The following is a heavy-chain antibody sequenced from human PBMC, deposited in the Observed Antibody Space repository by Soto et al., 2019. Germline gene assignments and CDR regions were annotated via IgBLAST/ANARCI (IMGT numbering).Heavy chain of an antibody. D-gene: IGHD2-15*01. J-gene: IGHJ4*02. Sequence: QVQLQESGPGLVKPSQTLSLTCTVTGDSITSGGYYWSWIRQHPGKGLEWLGYIYGSGGSGSTLYNPSLKTRITLSVDTSKTPYSLNLSSVTVAYPAVYFCARNKVGYFSGIDYWGQRTLVTVSS. CDR2: IYGSGGSGST. CDR1: GDSITSGGYY. CDR3: ARNKVGYFSGIDY. V-gene: IGHV4-31*03.